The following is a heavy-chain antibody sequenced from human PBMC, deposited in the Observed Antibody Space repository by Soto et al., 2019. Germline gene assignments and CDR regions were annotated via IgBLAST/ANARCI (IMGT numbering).Heavy chain of an antibody. J-gene: IGHJ6*02. V-gene: IGHV3-15*07. Sequence: GGSLRLSCAASGFTFINAWMNWVRQAPWKGLEWVGRIKSKTDGGTTDYAAPVKGRFTISRDDSKNTLYLQMNSLKTEDTAVYYCTTDRPTPSGYYTWPYYYYYYGMDVWGQGTTVTVSS. D-gene: IGHD3-3*01. CDR1: GFTFINAW. CDR3: TTDRPTPSGYYTWPYYYYYYGMDV. CDR2: IKSKTDGGTT.